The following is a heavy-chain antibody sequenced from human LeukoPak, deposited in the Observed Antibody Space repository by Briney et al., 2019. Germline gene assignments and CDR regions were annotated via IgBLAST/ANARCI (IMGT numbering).Heavy chain of an antibody. CDR3: ARRKGAFYYYGSGSYFGY. CDR2: IYNSGDT. V-gene: IGHV4-39*07. CDR1: SGSISSSSYY. Sequence: SETLSLTCTVSSGSISSSSYYWGWIRQPPGKGLEWIGSIYNSGDTYHNPSLKSRVTISVDTSKNQFSLKLRSVTAADTAVYYCARRKGAFYYYGSGSYFGYWGQGTLVTVSS. J-gene: IGHJ4*02. D-gene: IGHD3-10*01.